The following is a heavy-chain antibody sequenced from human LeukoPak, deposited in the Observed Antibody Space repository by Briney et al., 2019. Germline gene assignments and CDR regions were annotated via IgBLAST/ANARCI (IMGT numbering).Heavy chain of an antibody. Sequence: GESLKISCKGFGYSFSSYWIAWVRQMPGKGLEWMGIIYPGDSDTRYSPSFQGQVTISADKSISTAYLQWSSLKASDTAIYYCARMFDSGIPLDYWGQGTLVTVSS. CDR1: GYSFSSYW. J-gene: IGHJ4*02. V-gene: IGHV5-51*01. D-gene: IGHD3-10*01. CDR3: ARMFDSGIPLDY. CDR2: IYPGDSDT.